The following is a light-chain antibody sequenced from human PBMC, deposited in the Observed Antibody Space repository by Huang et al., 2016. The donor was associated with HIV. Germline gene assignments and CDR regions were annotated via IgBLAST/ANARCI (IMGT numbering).Light chain of an antibody. CDR2: GAS. CDR1: QSVSSN. J-gene: IGKJ3*01. Sequence: EIVMTQSPATLSASPGERATLSCRASQSVSSNLAWYQQKPGQAPRLLIYGASTRATGIPARFSGSGSGTECTLTISSLQSEDFAVYYCQQNNNWPPLFTFGPGTKVDIK. V-gene: IGKV3-15*01. CDR3: QQNNNWPPLFT.